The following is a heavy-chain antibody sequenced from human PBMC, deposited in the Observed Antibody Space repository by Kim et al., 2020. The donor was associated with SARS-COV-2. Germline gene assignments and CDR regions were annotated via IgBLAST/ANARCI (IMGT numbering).Heavy chain of an antibody. D-gene: IGHD6-19*01. Sequence: SVKVSCKASGGTFSNYAISWVRQAPGQRLEWMGGIIPIFGTTHYAQKFQGRVTITADESTSTAYMDLNSLRSEDTAVYYCARGGYSSGGPPLYNWFDPWGQGTVVTVSS. V-gene: IGHV1-69*13. J-gene: IGHJ5*02. CDR1: GGTFSNYA. CDR3: ARGGYSSGGPPLYNWFDP. CDR2: IIPIFGTT.